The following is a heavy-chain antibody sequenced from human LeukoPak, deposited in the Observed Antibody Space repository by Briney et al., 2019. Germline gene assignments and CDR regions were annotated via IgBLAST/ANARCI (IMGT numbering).Heavy chain of an antibody. J-gene: IGHJ4*02. D-gene: IGHD6-19*01. CDR3: TRGGDLSTVAGALDY. CDR1: GFTFTSYG. Sequence: GGSLRLSCAASGFTFTSYGMHWVRQAPGKGLEWVGFIRSNPYGGTTEYAASVKGRFTISRDDSKSIAYLQMNSLKTEDTAVYYCTRGGDLSTVAGALDYWGQGTLVTVSS. CDR2: IRSNPYGGTT. V-gene: IGHV3-49*04.